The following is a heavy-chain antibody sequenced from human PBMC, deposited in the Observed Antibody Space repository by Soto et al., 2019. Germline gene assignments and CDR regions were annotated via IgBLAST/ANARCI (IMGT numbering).Heavy chain of an antibody. Sequence: EVKMMESGGGLVEPGGSLRLSCAASGCAFTDAWMNWVRQAPGKGLEWVGRIKDNAQGGTADYAAPVKGRFIMSRDDSKNTLYLQMYGLQTEDTGISYCTRRPKLGDARVGTRDYWGRGTLVAVSS. J-gene: IGHJ4*02. CDR2: IKDNAQGGTA. D-gene: IGHD7-27*01. CDR3: TRRPKLGDARVGTRDY. CDR1: GCAFTDAW. V-gene: IGHV3-15*07.